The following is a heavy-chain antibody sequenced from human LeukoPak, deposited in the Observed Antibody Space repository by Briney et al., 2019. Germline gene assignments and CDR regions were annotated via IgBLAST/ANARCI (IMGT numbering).Heavy chain of an antibody. CDR3: ARAAEDGYSSGWYGDYYYYMDV. J-gene: IGHJ6*03. CDR2: IYYSGST. D-gene: IGHD6-19*01. V-gene: IGHV4-59*01. CDR1: GGSISSYY. Sequence: SETLSLTCTVSGGSISSYYWSWIWQPPGKGLEWIGYIYYSGSTNYNPSLKSRVTISVDTSKNQFSLKLSSVTAADTAVYYCARAAEDGYSSGWYGDYYYYMDVWGKGTTVTISS.